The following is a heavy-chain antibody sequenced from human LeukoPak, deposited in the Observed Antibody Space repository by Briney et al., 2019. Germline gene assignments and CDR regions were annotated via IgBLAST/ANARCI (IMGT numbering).Heavy chain of an antibody. D-gene: IGHD2-2*01. V-gene: IGHV1-69*05. CDR2: IIPIFGTA. Sequence: SVKVSCKASGGTFSSYAISWVRQAPGQGLEWMGGIIPIFGTANYAQKFQGRVTITRDTSASTAYMELSSLRSEDTAVYYCARGLVDCSSTSCYGGNWFDPWGQGTLVTVSS. CDR1: GGTFSSYA. J-gene: IGHJ5*02. CDR3: ARGLVDCSSTSCYGGNWFDP.